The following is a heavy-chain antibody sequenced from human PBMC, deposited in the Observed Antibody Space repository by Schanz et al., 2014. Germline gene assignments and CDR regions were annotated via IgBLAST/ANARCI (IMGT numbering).Heavy chain of an antibody. D-gene: IGHD2-2*01. Sequence: VQLVESGGGLVQPGGSLRLSCETSGFTFSSYAMRWVRQAPGKGLEWVALSSYDVSIKDYSDSVKGRFTISRDNSKDTLYLQMNSLRDEDTAVYYCARGPSRGTYYYGMDVWGQGTTVTVSS. J-gene: IGHJ6*02. CDR3: ARGPSRGTYYYGMDV. CDR2: SSYDVSIK. V-gene: IGHV3-30*04. CDR1: GFTFSSYA.